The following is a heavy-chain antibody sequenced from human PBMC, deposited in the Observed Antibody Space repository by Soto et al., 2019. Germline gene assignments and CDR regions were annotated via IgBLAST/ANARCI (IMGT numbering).Heavy chain of an antibody. J-gene: IGHJ6*03. CDR1: GFTFSSYA. CDR2: ISGSGGST. CDR3: AKMGVFVSGFGYYYYMVF. D-gene: IGHD3-16*01. V-gene: IGHV3-23*01. Sequence: PGGSLRLSCAASGFTFSSYAMSWARQAPGKGLEWVSAISGSGGSTYYADSVKGRFTISRDNSKNSLYLQMNSLRAEDTAVYYCAKMGVFVSGFGYYYYMVFWCKGTTVTGSS.